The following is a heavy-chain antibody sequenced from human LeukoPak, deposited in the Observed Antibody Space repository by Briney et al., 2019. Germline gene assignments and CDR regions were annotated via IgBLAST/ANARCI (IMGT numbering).Heavy chain of an antibody. CDR3: ARHMTTANNWFGP. Sequence: ASVKVSCKASGYTFTGQYIHWVRQAPGQGLEWMGWINPNSGGTNYEQKFQGWVIMTRDTSISTAYMELSSLRYDDTAVYYCARHMTTANNWFGPWGQGTLVTVSS. CDR1: GYTFTGQY. V-gene: IGHV1-2*04. CDR2: INPNSGGT. J-gene: IGHJ5*02. D-gene: IGHD4-17*01.